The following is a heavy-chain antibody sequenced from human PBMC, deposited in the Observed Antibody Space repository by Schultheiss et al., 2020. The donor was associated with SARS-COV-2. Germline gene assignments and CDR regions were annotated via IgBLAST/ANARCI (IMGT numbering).Heavy chain of an antibody. CDR3: ARVGVPSYYYYYGMDV. D-gene: IGHD3-16*01. Sequence: SQTLSLTCTVSGGSISSYYWSWIRQPPGKGLEWIGYIYYSGSTNYNPSLKSRVTISVDTSKNQFSLKLSSVTAADTAVYYCARVGVPSYYYYYGMDVWGQGTTVTVSS. CDR2: IYYSGST. J-gene: IGHJ6*02. V-gene: IGHV4-59*01. CDR1: GGSISSYY.